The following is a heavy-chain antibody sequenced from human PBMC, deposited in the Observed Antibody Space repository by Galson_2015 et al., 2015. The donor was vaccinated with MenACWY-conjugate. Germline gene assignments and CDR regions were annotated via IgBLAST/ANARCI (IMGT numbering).Heavy chain of an antibody. CDR2: IDPSDSYT. CDR1: GYSFTSYW. J-gene: IGHJ3*02. CDR3: ARRVRQSSLTLTTDQAFDI. Sequence: QSGAEVKKPGESLRISCKGSGYSFTSYWTSWVRQMPGKGLEWMGRIDPSDSYTNYSPSFQGHITISADKSISTAYLQWSSLKASDTAMYYCARRVRQSSLTLTTDQAFDIWGQGTMVTVSS. V-gene: IGHV5-10-1*01. D-gene: IGHD1-1*01.